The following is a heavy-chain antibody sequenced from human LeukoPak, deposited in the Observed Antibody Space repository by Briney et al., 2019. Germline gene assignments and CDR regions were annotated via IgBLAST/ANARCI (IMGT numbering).Heavy chain of an antibody. V-gene: IGHV4-61*02. D-gene: IGHD3-3*01. CDR2: IYTSGST. CDR3: ARTPRAAITMPNYYYMDV. Sequence: SETLSLTYTVSGGSISSGSYHWSWIRQPAGKGLESIGRIYTSGSTNYNPSLKSRVTISVDTSKNQFSLKLSSVTAADTAVYYCARTPRAAITMPNYYYMDVWGKGTTVTVSS. J-gene: IGHJ6*03. CDR1: GGSISSGSYH.